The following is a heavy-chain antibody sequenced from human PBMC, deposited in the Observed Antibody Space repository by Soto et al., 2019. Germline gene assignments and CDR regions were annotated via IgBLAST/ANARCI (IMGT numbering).Heavy chain of an antibody. D-gene: IGHD2-15*01. CDR1: GFTFSSYE. Sequence: VGSLRLSCAASGFTFSSYEMNWVRQAPGKGLEWISYISTSGSTISYADSVKGRFTISRNNAKKSLYLQMSSLRAEDTALYYCASLRAVDYWGQGTLVTVS. J-gene: IGHJ4*02. CDR2: ISTSGSTI. V-gene: IGHV3-48*03. CDR3: ASLRAVDY.